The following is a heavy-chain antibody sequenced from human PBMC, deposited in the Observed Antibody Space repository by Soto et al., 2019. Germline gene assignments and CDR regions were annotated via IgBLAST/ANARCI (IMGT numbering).Heavy chain of an antibody. D-gene: IGHD3-16*01. CDR3: AKNTPGFGWFKSYHYYGMDL. Sequence: AVKVSCKASGFPLSNSAVQWVRQARGQRPEWIGRMVVGTGNTDYAQKFQETVNSPRDMSTRKAYMELSSLRSEDTAVYNSAKNTPGFGWFKSYHYYGMDLWGQGTTVTVSS. CDR1: GFPLSNSA. J-gene: IGHJ6*02. CDR2: MVVGTGNT. V-gene: IGHV1-58*01.